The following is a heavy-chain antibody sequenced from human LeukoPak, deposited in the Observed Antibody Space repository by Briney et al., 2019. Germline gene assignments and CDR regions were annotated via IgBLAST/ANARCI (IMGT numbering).Heavy chain of an antibody. Sequence: ASVKVSCKTSGYMFTAYYIQWVRQAPGQGLEWMGRLNTNSGGADYAQKFQGRLTMTRDTSIRTGYMELTGLTSDDTAVYYCASYDPDYWGQGTLVIVSS. D-gene: IGHD3-22*01. V-gene: IGHV1-2*06. CDR1: GYMFTAYY. CDR2: LNTNSGGA. J-gene: IGHJ4*02. CDR3: ASYDPDY.